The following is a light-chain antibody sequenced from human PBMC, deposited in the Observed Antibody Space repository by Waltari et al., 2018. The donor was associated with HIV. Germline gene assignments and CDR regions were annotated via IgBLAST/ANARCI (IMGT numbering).Light chain of an antibody. CDR3: QQYYSTPLT. J-gene: IGKJ4*01. CDR1: QSVLYSSNNKNY. CDR2: WAS. Sequence: DIVMTQSPDSLAVSLGERATINCKSSQSVLYSSNNKNYLAWYQQKPGQPPKLLIYWASTRESGVPDRFSGCGSGTDFTLTISSLQAEDVAVYYCQQYYSTPLTFGGGTTVEIK. V-gene: IGKV4-1*01.